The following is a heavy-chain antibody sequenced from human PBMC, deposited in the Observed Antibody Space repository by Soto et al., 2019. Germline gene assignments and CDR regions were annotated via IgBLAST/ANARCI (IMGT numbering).Heavy chain of an antibody. Sequence: SVKVSCKASGGTFSSYTISWVRQAPGQGLEWMGRIIPILGIANYAQKLQGRVTMTTDTSTSTAYMELRSLRSDDTAVYYCARDLQTLYYDILTGYPRHGMDVWGQGTTVTVSS. D-gene: IGHD3-9*01. V-gene: IGHV1-69*04. J-gene: IGHJ6*02. CDR3: ARDLQTLYYDILTGYPRHGMDV. CDR2: IIPILGIA. CDR1: GGTFSSYT.